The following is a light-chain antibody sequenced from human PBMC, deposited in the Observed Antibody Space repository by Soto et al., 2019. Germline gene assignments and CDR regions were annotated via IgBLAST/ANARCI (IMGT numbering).Light chain of an antibody. CDR1: QSVSSN. J-gene: IGKJ1*01. CDR2: GAS. Sequence: EIVMTQSPATLSVSPGERATLSCRASQSVSSNLAWYQQKPGQAPRLLIYGASTRATGIPARFSGSGSGTEFTLTISSLQPDDFATYYCQQYNSYSPWTFGQGTKVEIK. V-gene: IGKV3-15*01. CDR3: QQYNSYSPWT.